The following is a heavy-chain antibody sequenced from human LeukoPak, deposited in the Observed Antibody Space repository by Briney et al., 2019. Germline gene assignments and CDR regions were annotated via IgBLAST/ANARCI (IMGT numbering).Heavy chain of an antibody. Sequence: PSETLSLTCTVSSVSIRSGDYYWSWIRQPPGKGLEWIGYISYTGTTYYNPSLKSRVTISEDTSKNLFLLKLSFVTAADTAAYFWARLGSAPFDYWGQGTLVTASS. V-gene: IGHV4-30-4*08. D-gene: IGHD3-10*01. J-gene: IGHJ4*02. CDR1: SVSIRSGDYY. CDR3: ARLGSAPFDY. CDR2: ISYTGTT.